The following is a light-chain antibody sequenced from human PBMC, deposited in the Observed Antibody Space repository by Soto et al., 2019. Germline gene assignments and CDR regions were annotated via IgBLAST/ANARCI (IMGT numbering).Light chain of an antibody. Sequence: QSVLTQPASVSGSPGQTITISCTGTSSDVGGYNYLSWYQQHPGKAPKVMIYEVSNRPSGVSNRFSGSKSGNTASLTISGPQAEDEADYFCSSYTPSGTPVFGGGTKVTVL. CDR3: SSYTPSGTPV. J-gene: IGLJ3*02. CDR2: EVS. V-gene: IGLV2-14*01. CDR1: SSDVGGYNY.